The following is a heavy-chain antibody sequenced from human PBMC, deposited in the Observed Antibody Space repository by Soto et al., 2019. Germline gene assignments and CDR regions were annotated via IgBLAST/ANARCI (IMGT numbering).Heavy chain of an antibody. CDR2: IYHSGTT. CDR1: GYY. V-gene: IGHV4-38-2*02. CDR3: AKDPTKVVAATRDY. Sequence: GYYWGWIRQSPEKGLEWIGTIYHSGTTYYNPSLKSRVIMSIDTSKNQFSLNLKSVTAADTAVYYCAKDPTKVVAATRDYWGQGTLVTVSS. J-gene: IGHJ4*02. D-gene: IGHD2-15*01.